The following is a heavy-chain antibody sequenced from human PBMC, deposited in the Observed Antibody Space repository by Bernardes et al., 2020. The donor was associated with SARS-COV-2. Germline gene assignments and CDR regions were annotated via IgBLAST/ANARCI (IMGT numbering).Heavy chain of an antibody. CDR2: IYSGGYT. V-gene: IGHV3-53*01. D-gene: IGHD7-27*01. J-gene: IGHJ4*02. CDR1: GFIVSANY. Sequence: GGSLRLSCAASGFIVSANYMSWVRQAPGRGLEWVSVIYSGGYTTYADSVKGRFAISRDSSKNTVYLQMNSLRGEDTAVYYCAREGNWDLDYWGQGTRVNVS. CDR3: AREGNWDLDY.